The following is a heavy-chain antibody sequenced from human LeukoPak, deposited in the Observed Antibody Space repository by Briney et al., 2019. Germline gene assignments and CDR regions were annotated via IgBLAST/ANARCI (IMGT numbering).Heavy chain of an antibody. D-gene: IGHD4-17*01. CDR1: GFTFSSYG. CDR3: AKDPGSTVTTSDY. Sequence: GGSLRLSCAASGFTFSSYGMHWVRQAPGKGLERVAVISYDGSNKYYADSVKGRFTISRDNSKNTLYLQMNSLRAEDTAVYYCAKDPGSTVTTSDYWGQGTLVTVSS. J-gene: IGHJ4*02. CDR2: ISYDGSNK. V-gene: IGHV3-30*18.